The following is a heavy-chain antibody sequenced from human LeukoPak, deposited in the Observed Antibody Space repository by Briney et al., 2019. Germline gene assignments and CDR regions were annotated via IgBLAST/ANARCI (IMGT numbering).Heavy chain of an antibody. V-gene: IGHV4-34*01. CDR2: INHSGST. D-gene: IGHD3-9*01. CDR3: ARGMPLRYFDWLLPGGDY. CDR1: GGSFSGYY. Sequence: SETLSLTCAVYGGSFSGYYWSWIRQPPGKGLEWIGEINHSGSTNYNPSLKSRVTISVDTSKNQFTLKLSSVTAADTAVYYCARGMPLRYFDWLLPGGDYWGQGTLVTVSS. J-gene: IGHJ4*02.